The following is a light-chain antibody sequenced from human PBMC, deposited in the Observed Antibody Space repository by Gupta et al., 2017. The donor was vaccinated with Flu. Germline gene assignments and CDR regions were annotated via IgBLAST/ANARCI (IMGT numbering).Light chain of an antibody. CDR1: NIGRKS. CDR2: VEA. J-gene: IGLJ3*02. CDR3: EVWKSRGHNWV. Sequence: YVPTQPPSLSLAPGQTARITCGGNNIGRKSVHWYQRTPGQAPVLVVDVEADRPSGIPERVSGSKAGNTGTPTIGRVAGGEEGDDFCEVWKSRGHNWVFGGGTKLTVL. V-gene: IGLV3-21*02.